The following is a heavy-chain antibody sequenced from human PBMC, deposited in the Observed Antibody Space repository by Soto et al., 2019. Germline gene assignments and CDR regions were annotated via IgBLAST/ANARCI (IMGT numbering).Heavy chain of an antibody. V-gene: IGHV1-69*01. CDR1: GGTFISYV. Sequence: QVLLVQSGAEVKNPVSSVNVSCKASGGTFISYVYNWVRQAPGQGLEWMGGIIPMFNITNYAQKFQGRITINADESTTTVYMELRSLRSEDTAVYYCARWPTVSRPTYGMDVWGQGTTVTVSS. CDR2: IIPMFNIT. CDR3: ARWPTVSRPTYGMDV. D-gene: IGHD2-2*01. J-gene: IGHJ6*02.